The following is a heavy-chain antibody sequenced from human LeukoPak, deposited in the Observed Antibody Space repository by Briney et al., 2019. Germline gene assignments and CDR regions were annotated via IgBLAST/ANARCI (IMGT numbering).Heavy chain of an antibody. V-gene: IGHV4-34*01. CDR3: ARGHWDFDL. Sequence: KPSETLSLTCVVCGGSFSGSYWSWIRQPPGKGLEWIGEINHVGSINYNPSLKSRVTISVDTSKNQFSLKLISVTAADTAVYFCARGHWDFDLWGRGTLVTVSS. CDR2: INHVGSI. J-gene: IGHJ2*01. CDR1: GGSFSGSY.